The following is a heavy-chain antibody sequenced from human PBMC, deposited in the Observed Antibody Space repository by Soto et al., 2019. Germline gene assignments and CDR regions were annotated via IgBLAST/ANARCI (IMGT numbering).Heavy chain of an antibody. Sequence: QLQLQESGPGVVKASETLSLTCTVSGDSISRSSHYWGWIRQPPGKGLEWIGSVCYSGTTYYNPSLRSRVTITGETSKSQFSLRLNSVTAADTAVYYCARHGLGYCSGGSCYPDAFDVWGQGTMVSVSS. CDR2: VCYSGTT. D-gene: IGHD2-15*01. J-gene: IGHJ3*01. CDR1: GDSISRSSHY. V-gene: IGHV4-39*01. CDR3: ARHGLGYCSGGSCYPDAFDV.